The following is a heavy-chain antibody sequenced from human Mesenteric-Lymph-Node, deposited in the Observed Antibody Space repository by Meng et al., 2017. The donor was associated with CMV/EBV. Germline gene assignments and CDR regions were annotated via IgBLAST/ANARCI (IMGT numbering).Heavy chain of an antibody. Sequence: ASVKVSCKASGYTFTSYDINWVRQATGQGLEWMGWMNPNSGNTGYAQKFQGRVTMTRNTSISTAYMELSSLRSDDTAVYYCARDYRGYEEPGFDYWGQGTLVTVSS. CDR3: ARDYRGYEEPGFDY. CDR2: MNPNSGNT. D-gene: IGHD5-12*01. V-gene: IGHV1-8*01. J-gene: IGHJ4*02. CDR1: GYTFTSYD.